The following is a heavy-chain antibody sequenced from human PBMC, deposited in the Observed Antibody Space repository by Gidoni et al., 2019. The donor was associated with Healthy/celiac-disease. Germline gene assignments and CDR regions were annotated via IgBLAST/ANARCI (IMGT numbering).Heavy chain of an antibody. V-gene: IGHV3-73*01. CDR3: TTFQPWAYYYGMDV. Sequence: EVQLVESGGGLVQPGGSLKLSCAASGFTFSGSAMPWVRQASGKGLEWFGRIRSKANSYATAYAASVKGRFTISRDDSKNTAYLQMNSLKTEDTAVYYCTTFQPWAYYYGMDVWGQGTTVTVSS. CDR1: GFTFSGSA. CDR2: IRSKANSYAT. J-gene: IGHJ6*02.